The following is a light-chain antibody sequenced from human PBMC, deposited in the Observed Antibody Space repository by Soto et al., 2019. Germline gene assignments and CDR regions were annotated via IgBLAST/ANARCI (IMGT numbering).Light chain of an antibody. CDR2: AAS. CDR1: QGISSY. CDR3: QQYYSYPWT. Sequence: GARVTITCRASQGISSYLAWYQQKPGKAPKLLIYAASTLQSGVPSRFSGSGSGTDFTLTISCLQSEDFATYYCQQYYSYPWTFGQGTKVEIK. J-gene: IGKJ1*01. V-gene: IGKV1-8*01.